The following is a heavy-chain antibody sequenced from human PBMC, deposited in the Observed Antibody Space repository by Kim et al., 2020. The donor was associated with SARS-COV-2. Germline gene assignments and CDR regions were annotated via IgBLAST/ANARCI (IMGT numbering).Heavy chain of an antibody. D-gene: IGHD3-10*01. Sequence: SETLSLTCAVYGGSFSGYYWSWIRQPPGKGLEWIGEINHSGSTNYNPSLKSRVTISVETSKNQFSLKLSSVTAADTAVYYCARGREVRGVIISLAGFDPRGQGTLVTVSS. CDR1: GGSFSGYY. J-gene: IGHJ5*02. CDR3: ARGREVRGVIISLAGFDP. CDR2: INHSGST. V-gene: IGHV4-34*01.